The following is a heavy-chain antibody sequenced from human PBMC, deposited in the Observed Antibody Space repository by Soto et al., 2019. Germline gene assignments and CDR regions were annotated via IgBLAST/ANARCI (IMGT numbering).Heavy chain of an antibody. V-gene: IGHV4-59*12. Sequence: SQTLSLTCTVSGGSISNFYWSWIRQPPGKGLEWIGYVDYSGTANYNPSLKSRVSMSVDTSKNQLSLKVTSVTAADTAMYYCARADTATTTPIDYWGQGTLVTVSS. CDR1: GGSISNFY. D-gene: IGHD5-18*01. CDR3: ARADTATTTPIDY. J-gene: IGHJ4*02. CDR2: VDYSGTA.